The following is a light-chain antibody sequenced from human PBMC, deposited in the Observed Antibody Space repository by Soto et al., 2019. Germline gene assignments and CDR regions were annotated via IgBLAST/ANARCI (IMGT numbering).Light chain of an antibody. CDR3: QQRSNWSFT. Sequence: EIVLTQSPATLSLSPGERATLSCRASQSVSNYLGWYQQKPGQAPRLLIYDASNRATGFPARFSGSGSGTDFTLTISSLEPEDFAVYYCQQRSNWSFTFGPGTKVDIK. CDR1: QSVSNY. V-gene: IGKV3-11*01. J-gene: IGKJ3*01. CDR2: DAS.